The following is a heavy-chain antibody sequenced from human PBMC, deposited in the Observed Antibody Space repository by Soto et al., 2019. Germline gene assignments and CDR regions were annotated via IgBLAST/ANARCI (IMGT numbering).Heavy chain of an antibody. CDR2: IDPSDSYT. D-gene: IGHD2-2*01. J-gene: IGHJ6*02. CDR3: AREIVVVPAARGFYYYYGMDV. Sequence: GESLKISCKGSGYSFTSYWTSWVRQMPGKVLEWMGRIDPSDSYTNYSPSFQGHVTISADKSISTAYLQWSSLKASDTAMYYCAREIVVVPAARGFYYYYGMDVWGQGXTVTVYS. CDR1: GYSFTSYW. V-gene: IGHV5-10-1*01.